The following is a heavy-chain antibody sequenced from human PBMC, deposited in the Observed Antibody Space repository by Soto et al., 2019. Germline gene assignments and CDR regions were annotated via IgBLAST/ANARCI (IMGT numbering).Heavy chain of an antibody. CDR3: ARDTTYSSGWPFNY. CDR1: GYTLTIYG. CDR2: MSAYNGNT. D-gene: IGHD6-19*01. V-gene: IGHV1-18*01. Sequence: GVSAEACCKAFGYTLTIYGINWVGQAPGQGLEWMGWMSAYNGNTNYAQKLQGRVTMTTDTSTSTAYMELRSLRSDDTAVYYCARDTTYSSGWPFNYWGQGTLVTVYS. J-gene: IGHJ4*02.